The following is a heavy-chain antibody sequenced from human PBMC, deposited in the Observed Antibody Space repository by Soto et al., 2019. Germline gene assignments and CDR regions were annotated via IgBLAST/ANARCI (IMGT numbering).Heavy chain of an antibody. V-gene: IGHV3-23*01. CDR2: VSDIGGSK. Sequence: GYLRLSFEDSGFTLIKYEMTWVLQAPLKVLEWVSIVSDIGGSKYYSDSVKVRFNISRDNSKNTLYLQMNSLRAEDTAVYYCARDKIAAAGHYYYYYGMDVWGQGTTVPVSS. CDR1: GFTLIKYE. J-gene: IGHJ6*01. CDR3: ARDKIAAAGHYYYYYGMDV. D-gene: IGHD6-13*01.